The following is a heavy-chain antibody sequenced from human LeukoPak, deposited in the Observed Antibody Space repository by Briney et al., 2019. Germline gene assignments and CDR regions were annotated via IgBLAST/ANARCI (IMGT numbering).Heavy chain of an antibody. V-gene: IGHV3-11*01. J-gene: IGHJ5*02. Sequence: LSLTCAVYGGSFSGYYWSWIRQAPGKGLEWISYITGKGTTTYYADSVKGRFTISRDNTKNSLYLQMNNLRAEDTAVYYCARVKTSSWYGGWFDPWGQGTLVTVSS. CDR2: ITGKGTTT. D-gene: IGHD6-13*01. CDR3: ARVKTSSWYGGWFDP. CDR1: GGSFSGYY.